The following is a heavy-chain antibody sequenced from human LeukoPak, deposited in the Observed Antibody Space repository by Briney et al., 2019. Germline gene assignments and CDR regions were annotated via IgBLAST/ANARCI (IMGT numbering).Heavy chain of an antibody. CDR3: ARRTGGMDV. CDR2: ISPNSGGT. Sequence: ASVKVSCKASGYTFTGYYMHWVRQAPGQGLEWMGWISPNSGGTNYAQKFQGRVTMTRDTSIGTAYMELSRLRSDDTAVYYCARRTGGMDVWGQGTTVTVSS. CDR1: GYTFTGYY. D-gene: IGHD1-14*01. J-gene: IGHJ6*02. V-gene: IGHV1-2*02.